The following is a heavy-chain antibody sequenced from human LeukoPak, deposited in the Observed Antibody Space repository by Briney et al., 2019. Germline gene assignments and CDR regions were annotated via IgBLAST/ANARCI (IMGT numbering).Heavy chain of an antibody. CDR2: IYTSGST. J-gene: IGHJ4*02. D-gene: IGHD3-3*01. CDR3: ARVLHDFWSGYRDYFDY. V-gene: IGHV4-4*07. CDR1: GGSISSYY. Sequence: PSETLSLTCTVSGGSISSYYWSWIRQPAGKGLEWIGRIYTSGSTNYNPSLKSRVTMSVDTSKNQFSLKLSYVTAADTAVYYCARVLHDFWSGYRDYFDYWGQGTLVTVSS.